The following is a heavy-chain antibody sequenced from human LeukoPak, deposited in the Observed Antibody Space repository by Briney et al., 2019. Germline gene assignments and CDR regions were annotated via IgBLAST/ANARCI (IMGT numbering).Heavy chain of an antibody. CDR2: ISGSGGST. CDR3: AKDLGGSGSYYNPNFDY. Sequence: GGSLRLSCAASGFIFSSYAMSWVRQAPGKGLEWVSAISGSGGSTYYADSVKGRFTISRDNSKNTLYLQMNSLRAEDTAVYYCAKDLGGSGSYYNPNFDYWGQGTLVTVSS. V-gene: IGHV3-23*01. J-gene: IGHJ4*02. CDR1: GFIFSSYA. D-gene: IGHD3-10*01.